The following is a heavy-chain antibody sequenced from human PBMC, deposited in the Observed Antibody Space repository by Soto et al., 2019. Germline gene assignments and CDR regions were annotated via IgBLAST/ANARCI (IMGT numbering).Heavy chain of an antibody. CDR1: GGFNSYS. Sequence: QVQLVQSGAEVKKPGSSVKVSCRGSGGFNSYSISWVRQAPGQGLEWMGGIIPIFATPTYAQKFQGRVTITADKSTYTSYMELSRLTSEDTAVYYCARGGPVIIPAATNRFDPWGQGTLVSVSS. CDR2: IIPIFATP. J-gene: IGHJ5*02. V-gene: IGHV1-69*06. CDR3: ARGGPVIIPAATNRFDP. D-gene: IGHD2-2*01.